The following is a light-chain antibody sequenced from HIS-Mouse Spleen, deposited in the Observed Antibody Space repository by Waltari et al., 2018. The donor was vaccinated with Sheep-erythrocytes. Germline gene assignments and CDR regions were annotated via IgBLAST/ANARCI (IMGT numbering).Light chain of an antibody. CDR1: SSDVGGYNY. J-gene: IGLJ2*01. Sequence: QSALTQPASVSGSPGQPITLPCTGTSSDVGGYNYASRYQQHPGKAPKLIIYEVSNRPSGVSNRFSGSKSGNTASLTISGLQAEDEADYYCSSYTSSSTPVVFGGGTKLTVL. CDR3: SSYTSSSTPVV. CDR2: EVS. V-gene: IGLV2-14*01.